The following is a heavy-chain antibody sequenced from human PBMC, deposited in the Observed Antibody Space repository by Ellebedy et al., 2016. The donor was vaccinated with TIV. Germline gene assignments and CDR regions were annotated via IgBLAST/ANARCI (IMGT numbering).Heavy chain of an antibody. CDR2: INQDGSGK. J-gene: IGHJ4*02. CDR1: GFTSSRHW. CDR3: ARDLDY. V-gene: IGHV3-7*01. Sequence: GESLKISCAASGFTSSRHWMTWVRQAPGKGLEWVASINQDGSGKYYVDSVKGRFTISRDNVKNSLYLQMNSLRAEDTALYYCARDLDYWGQGTLVTVSS.